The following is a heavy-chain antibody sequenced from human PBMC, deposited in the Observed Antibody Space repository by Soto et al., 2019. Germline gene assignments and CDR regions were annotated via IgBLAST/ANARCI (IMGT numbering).Heavy chain of an antibody. CDR2: TYFRSKWYY. J-gene: IGHJ5*02. CDR1: GDSVSSHSAA. D-gene: IGHD6-13*01. CDR3: VRERITTSGTYWFDP. Sequence: SQTLSLTCAISGDSVSSHSAAWNWIRQSPSRGLEWLGRTYFRSKWYYDYAGSVKRRTTINPDTSGNQFSLQLTAVTPEDTAVYYCVRERITTSGTYWFDPWGQGTLVTSPQ. V-gene: IGHV6-1*01.